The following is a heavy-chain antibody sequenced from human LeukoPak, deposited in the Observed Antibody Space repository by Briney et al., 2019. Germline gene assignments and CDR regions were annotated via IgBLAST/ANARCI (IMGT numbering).Heavy chain of an antibody. Sequence: PGGSLRLSCAASGFTFSSYWMSWVRQAPGRGLEWVANIKQDGSEKYYVDSVKGRFTISRDNAKNSLYLQMNSLRAEDTAVYYCAKGRYDSSGFNWAAWGQGTLVTVSS. J-gene: IGHJ4*02. V-gene: IGHV3-7*03. D-gene: IGHD3-22*01. CDR2: IKQDGSEK. CDR1: GFTFSSYW. CDR3: AKGRYDSSGFNWAA.